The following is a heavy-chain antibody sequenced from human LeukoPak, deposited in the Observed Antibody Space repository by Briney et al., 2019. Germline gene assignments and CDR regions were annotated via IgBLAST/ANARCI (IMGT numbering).Heavy chain of an antibody. CDR1: GFTFSSYS. Sequence: GGSLRLSCAASGFTFSSYSMNWVRQAPGKGLEWVSSISSSSSYIYYADSVKGRFTISRDNAKNSLYLQMNSLRAEDTAVYYCARFIVARQQLVNSDYWGQGTLVTVSS. V-gene: IGHV3-21*01. D-gene: IGHD6-13*01. CDR2: ISSSSSYI. J-gene: IGHJ4*02. CDR3: ARFIVARQQLVNSDY.